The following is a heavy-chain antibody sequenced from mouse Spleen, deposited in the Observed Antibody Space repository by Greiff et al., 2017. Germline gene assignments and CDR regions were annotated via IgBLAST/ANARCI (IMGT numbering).Heavy chain of an antibody. V-gene: IGHV1-76*01. CDR2: IYPGSGNT. CDR1: GYTFTDYY. J-gene: IGHJ2*01. Sequence: VQLQQSGAELVRPGASVKLSCKASGYTFTDYYINWVKQRPGQGLEWIARIYPGSGNTYYNEKFKGKATLTAEKSSSTAYMQLSSLTSEDSAVYFCARSLITTVVATGFDYWGQGTTLTVSS. CDR3: ARSLITTVVATGFDY. D-gene: IGHD1-1*01.